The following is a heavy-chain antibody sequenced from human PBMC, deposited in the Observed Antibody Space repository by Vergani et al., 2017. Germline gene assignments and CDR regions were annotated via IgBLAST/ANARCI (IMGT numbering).Heavy chain of an antibody. J-gene: IGHJ5*02. CDR2: IYYSGST. CDR1: GSSIRSSNYY. CDR3: ARHSTVEWLVKLGWIDP. D-gene: IGHD6-19*01. Sequence: QLQLQESGPGLVKPSATLSLTCSVSGSSIRSSNYYWGWIRQPPGKGLEWIASIYYSGSTYYNPSLKSRVTISVATSKNQFFLKLSSVTAADTAVYFCARHSTVEWLVKLGWIDPWGQGILVTVSS. V-gene: IGHV4-39*01.